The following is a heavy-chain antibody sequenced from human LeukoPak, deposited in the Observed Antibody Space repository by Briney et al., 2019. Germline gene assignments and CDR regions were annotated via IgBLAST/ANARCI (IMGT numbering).Heavy chain of an antibody. CDR3: ARCLGRSGYDY. CDR2: INHSGST. CDR1: GGSFSGYY. Sequence: PSETLSLTCAVYGGSFSGYYWSWIRQPPGKGLEWIGEINHSGSTNYNPSLKSRVTISVDTSKNQFSLKLSSVTAADTAVYYCARCLGRSGYDYWGQGTLVTVSS. D-gene: IGHD3-22*01. J-gene: IGHJ4*02. V-gene: IGHV4-34*01.